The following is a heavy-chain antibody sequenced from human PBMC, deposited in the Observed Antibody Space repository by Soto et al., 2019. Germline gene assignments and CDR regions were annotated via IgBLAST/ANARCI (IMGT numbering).Heavy chain of an antibody. J-gene: IGHJ4*02. CDR3: AKDPYLGYCSGGSCYGYDY. D-gene: IGHD2-15*01. Sequence: SLRLSCAASGFTFSSYAMSWVRQAPGKGLEWVSAISGSGGSTYYADSVKGRFTISRDNSKNTLYLQMNSLRAEDTAVYYCAKDPYLGYCSGGSCYGYDYWGQGTLVTVSS. CDR2: ISGSGGST. V-gene: IGHV3-23*01. CDR1: GFTFSSYA.